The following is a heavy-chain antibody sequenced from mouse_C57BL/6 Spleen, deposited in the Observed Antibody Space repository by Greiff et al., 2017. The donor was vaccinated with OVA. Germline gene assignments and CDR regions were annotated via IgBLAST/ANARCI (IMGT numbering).Heavy chain of an antibody. Sequence: QVQLQQSGAELVRPGASVKLSCKASGYTFTDYYINWVKQRPGQGLEWIARIYPGSGNTYYNEKFKGKATLTAEKSSSTAYMQLSSLTSEDSAVYFCARRGYGSSWDYWGQGTTLTVSS. J-gene: IGHJ2*01. CDR1: GYTFTDYY. CDR3: ARRGYGSSWDY. CDR2: IYPGSGNT. D-gene: IGHD1-1*01. V-gene: IGHV1-76*01.